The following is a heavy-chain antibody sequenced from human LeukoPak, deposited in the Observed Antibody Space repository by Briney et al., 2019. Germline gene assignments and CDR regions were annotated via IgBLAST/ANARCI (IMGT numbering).Heavy chain of an antibody. D-gene: IGHD5-18*01. Sequence: GESLKISCKGSGYSFTNYWIGWVRQMPGKGLEWMGIIYPGDSDTRYMPSFQGQVTISVDKSINTAYLQWSSLRASDTAMYYCARGMVTRTLVDYWGQGNLVTVSS. J-gene: IGHJ4*02. CDR3: ARGMVTRTLVDY. CDR2: IYPGDSDT. V-gene: IGHV5-51*01. CDR1: GYSFTNYW.